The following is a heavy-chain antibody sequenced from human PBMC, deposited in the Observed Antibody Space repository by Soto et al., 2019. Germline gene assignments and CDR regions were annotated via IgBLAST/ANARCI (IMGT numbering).Heavy chain of an antibody. V-gene: IGHV1-3*01. CDR1: GDTFTDYY. Sequence: ASVKVSCKASGDTFTDYYIHWVRQAPGQRLEWMGWINAGNGNTKYSQKFQGRFTISRDNSKNTLSLQMSSLRGDDTAMYYCVKDVVFWPWGQGTLVTVSS. CDR2: INAGNGNT. J-gene: IGHJ4*02. D-gene: IGHD2-15*01. CDR3: VKDVVFWP.